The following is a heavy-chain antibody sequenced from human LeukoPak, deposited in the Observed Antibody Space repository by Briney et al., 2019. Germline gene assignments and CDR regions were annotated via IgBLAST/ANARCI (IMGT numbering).Heavy chain of an antibody. CDR2: IYYSGST. CDR1: GGSISTYY. V-gene: IGHV4-59*08. J-gene: IGHJ3*02. D-gene: IGHD2/OR15-2a*01. CDR3: ARHLGSTLDAFDI. Sequence: SETLSLTCTVSGGSISTYYWSWIRQPPGKGLEWIGYIYYSGSTSYNPSLKSRVTISADTSKNQFSLKLSSVTAADTAVYYCARHLGSTLDAFDIWGQGTMVTVSS.